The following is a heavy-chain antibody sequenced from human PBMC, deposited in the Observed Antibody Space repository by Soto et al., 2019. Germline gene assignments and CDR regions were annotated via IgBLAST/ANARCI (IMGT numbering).Heavy chain of an antibody. CDR1: GGSISSYY. CDR3: AIVGRDTAMVIVY. CDR2: IYYSGST. J-gene: IGHJ4*02. V-gene: IGHV4-59*01. Sequence: PSETLSLTCTVSGGSISSYYWSWIRQPPGKGLEWIGYIYYSGSTNYNPSLKSRVTISVDTSKNQFSLKLSSVTAADTAVYYCAIVGRDTAMVIVYWCQGTLVTVSS. D-gene: IGHD5-18*01.